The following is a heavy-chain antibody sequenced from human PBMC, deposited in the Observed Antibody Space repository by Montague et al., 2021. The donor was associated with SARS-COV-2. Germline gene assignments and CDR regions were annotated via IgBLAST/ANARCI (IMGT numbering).Heavy chain of an antibody. CDR2: IWYDGSNK. D-gene: IGHD1-1*01. CDR3: ARDEDRGYNWNAHGMDV. V-gene: IGHV3-33*01. J-gene: IGHJ6*02. CDR1: GFTFSRYG. Sequence: SLSLSCAASGFTFSRYGMHWVRQAPGKGLEWVAVIWYDGSNKYYADSVKGRFTISRDNSKNTLYLQMNSLRAEDTAVYYCARDEDRGYNWNAHGMDVWGQGTTVTVSS.